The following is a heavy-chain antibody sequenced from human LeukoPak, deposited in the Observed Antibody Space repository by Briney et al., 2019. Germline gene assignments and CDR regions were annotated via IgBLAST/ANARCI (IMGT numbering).Heavy chain of an antibody. Sequence: PGGSLRLSCAASGFTFSSYWMHWVRQAPGKGLVWVSRINSDGGSTSYADSVKGRFTISRDNAKNTLYLQMNSLRAEDTAVYYCARVPDSGSAIDYWGQGTLVTVSS. V-gene: IGHV3-74*01. J-gene: IGHJ4*02. CDR3: ARVPDSGSAIDY. CDR2: INSDGGST. CDR1: GFTFSSYW. D-gene: IGHD1-26*01.